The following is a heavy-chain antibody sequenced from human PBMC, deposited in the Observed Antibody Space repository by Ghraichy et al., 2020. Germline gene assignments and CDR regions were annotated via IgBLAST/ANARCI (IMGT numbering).Heavy chain of an antibody. CDR2: IKSKTDGGTT. CDR3: TTGKSSTSWREIRYYYYYGMDV. D-gene: IGHD2-2*01. V-gene: IGHV3-15*01. CDR1: GFTFSNAW. Sequence: GGSLRLSCAASGFTFSNAWMSWVRQAPGKGLEWVGRIKSKTDGGTTDYAAPVKGRFTISRDDSKNTLYLQMNSLKTEDTAVYYCTTGKSSTSWREIRYYYYYGMDVWGQGTTVTVSS. J-gene: IGHJ6*02.